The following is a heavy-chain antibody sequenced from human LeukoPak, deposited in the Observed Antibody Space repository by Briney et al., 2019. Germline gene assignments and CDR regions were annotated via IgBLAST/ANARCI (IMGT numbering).Heavy chain of an antibody. V-gene: IGHV4-39*01. CDR3: ARFQTYYGGFSWFDP. D-gene: IGHD3-16*01. J-gene: IGHJ5*02. CDR2: IYYSGGT. CDR1: GGSINSTSYY. Sequence: SETLSLTCTVSGGSINSTSYYWGWIRQTPGKGLEWIGNIYYSGGTYYNPSLKSRVTISVDTSKNQFSLKLSSVTAADTAVYYCARFQTYYGGFSWFDPWGQGTLVTVSS.